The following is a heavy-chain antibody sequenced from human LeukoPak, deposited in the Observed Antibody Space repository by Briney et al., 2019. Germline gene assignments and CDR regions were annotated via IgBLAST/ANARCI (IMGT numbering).Heavy chain of an antibody. CDR2: ISVFNGDT. CDR3: ARSQLLGSISGFDY. D-gene: IGHD5-24*01. J-gene: IGHJ4*02. V-gene: IGHV1-18*01. CDR1: GYRFTSFG. Sequence: GASVKVSCKASGYRFTSFGITWVRQAPGQGLEWMGWISVFNGDTNFAQKFQGRITMTTDTSTSTAYIELFSLRSDDTAIYYCARSQLLGSISGFDYWGQGTVVTVAS.